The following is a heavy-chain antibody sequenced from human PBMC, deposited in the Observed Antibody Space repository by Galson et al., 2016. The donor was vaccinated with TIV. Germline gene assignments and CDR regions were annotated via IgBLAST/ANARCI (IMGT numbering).Heavy chain of an antibody. CDR2: ISWNSGSI. Sequence: SLRLSCAASGFTFDDYAMHWVRQAPGKGLEWVSGISWNSGSIGYADSVKGRFQISRDNAKDSLYLQMNSLRVEDTALYYCVRRYFDTSGYYAFDYWGQGALVTVSS. J-gene: IGHJ4*02. D-gene: IGHD3-22*01. V-gene: IGHV3-9*01. CDR1: GFTFDDYA. CDR3: VRRYFDTSGYYAFDY.